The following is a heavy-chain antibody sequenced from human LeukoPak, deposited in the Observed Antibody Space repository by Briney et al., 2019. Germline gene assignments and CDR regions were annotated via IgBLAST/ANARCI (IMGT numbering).Heavy chain of an antibody. J-gene: IGHJ2*01. CDR2: IHGGGDVT. Sequence: GGSLRLSCAASGFTFTDYAMNWVRQAPEKGLEWVSTIHGGGDVTYYADSVKGRFTISRDNSRNTLYLQMNSLRAEDTAVYYCAKALSSSFYYFDLGGRGTLVTVSS. D-gene: IGHD3-16*02. CDR3: AKALSSSFYYFDL. V-gene: IGHV3-23*01. CDR1: GFTFTDYA.